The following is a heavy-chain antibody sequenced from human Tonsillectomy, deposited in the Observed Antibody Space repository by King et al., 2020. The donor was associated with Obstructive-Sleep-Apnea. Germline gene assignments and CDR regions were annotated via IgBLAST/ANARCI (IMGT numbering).Heavy chain of an antibody. CDR2: IKSKNDGGTT. CDR3: TAGRGSARP. CDR1: GFTFSNAW. Sequence: EVQLVESGGGLVKPGGSLRLSCAASGFTFSNAWMSWVRQAPGKGLEWVGRIKSKNDGGTTDYAAPVKGRFTISRDDSKNTLYLQMNSLKTEDTAVYYCTAGRGSARPWGQGTLVTVSS. V-gene: IGHV3-15*01. D-gene: IGHD6-6*01. J-gene: IGHJ5*02.